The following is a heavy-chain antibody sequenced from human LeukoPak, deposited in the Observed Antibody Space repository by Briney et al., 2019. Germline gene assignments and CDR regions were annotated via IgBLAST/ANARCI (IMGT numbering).Heavy chain of an antibody. J-gene: IGHJ6*03. V-gene: IGHV4-61*10. CDR2: IYYSGST. CDR3: ARTGPMVRGVISNYYYMDV. CDR1: GGSISSGSYY. Sequence: PSETLSLTCTVSGGSISSGSYYWNWIRQPAGRGLEWIGYIYYSGSTNYNPSLKSRVTISVDTSKNQFSLKLSSVTAADTAVYYCARTGPMVRGVISNYYYMDVWGKGTTVTVSS. D-gene: IGHD3-10*01.